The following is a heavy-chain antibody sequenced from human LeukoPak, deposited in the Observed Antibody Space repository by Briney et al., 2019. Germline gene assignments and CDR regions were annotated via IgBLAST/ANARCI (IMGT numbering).Heavy chain of an antibody. V-gene: IGHV4-34*01. Sequence: SETLSLTCAVYGGSFSGYYWSWIRQPPGKGLEWIGEINHSGSTNYDPSLKSRVTISVDTSKNQFSLKLSSVTAADTAVYYCARLYSAPRGFDYWGQGTLVTVSS. CDR1: GGSFSGYY. D-gene: IGHD1-26*01. J-gene: IGHJ4*02. CDR2: INHSGST. CDR3: ARLYSAPRGFDY.